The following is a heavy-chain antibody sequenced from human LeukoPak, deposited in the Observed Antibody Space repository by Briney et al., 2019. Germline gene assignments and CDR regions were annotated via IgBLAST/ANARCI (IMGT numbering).Heavy chain of an antibody. CDR3: ATTGQLVPDYYYMDV. V-gene: IGHV1-69*05. CDR1: GGTFNMYG. D-gene: IGHD6-6*01. Sequence: GASVKVSCKASGGTFNMYGFTWVRQAPGQGLEWMGGIIPFLGTPNYAQKFQGRVTITTDESTSTAYMEVSSLTSEDTAVYYCATTGQLVPDYYYMDVWGLGTTVTVS. CDR2: IIPFLGTP. J-gene: IGHJ6*03.